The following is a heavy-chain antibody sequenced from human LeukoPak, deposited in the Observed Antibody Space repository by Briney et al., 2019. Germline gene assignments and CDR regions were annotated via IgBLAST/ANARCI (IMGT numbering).Heavy chain of an antibody. D-gene: IGHD2-2*01. CDR3: TTEDIVVVPAATY. V-gene: IGHV3-15*01. CDR1: GFTFSNAW. CDR2: IKSKTDGGTT. Sequence: GGSLRLSCAASGFTFSNAWMSWVRQAPGKGLEWVGRIKSKTDGGTTDYAAPVKGRFTISRDDSKNALYLQMNSLKTEDTAVYYCTTEDIVVVPAATYWGQGTLVTVSS. J-gene: IGHJ4*02.